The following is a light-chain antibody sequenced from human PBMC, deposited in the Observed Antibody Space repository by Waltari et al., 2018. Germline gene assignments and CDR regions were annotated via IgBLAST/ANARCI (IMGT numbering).Light chain of an antibody. CDR1: QSVSSY. V-gene: IGKV3-11*01. CDR2: DAT. Sequence: EFVLTQSPTPLSLSPGERATLSCSASQSVSSYLVWYQQKPGQAPKFLIYDATNRATGVPARFSGRGAGTDFTLTINSLEPEDFAVYYWQQRSNWPITFGQGTRLEIK. CDR3: QQRSNWPIT. J-gene: IGKJ5*01.